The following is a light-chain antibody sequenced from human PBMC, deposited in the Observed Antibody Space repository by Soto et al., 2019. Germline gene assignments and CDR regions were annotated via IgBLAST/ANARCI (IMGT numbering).Light chain of an antibody. Sequence: QSALTQPASVSGAPGQSITISCNGTSSDVGGYNYVSWDQQHPGKAPKLMIYDVSNRPSGVSNRFSGSKSGNTASLTISGLQAEDEADYYCSSYTSSSTLYVVFGGGTQLTVL. CDR2: DVS. V-gene: IGLV2-14*01. J-gene: IGLJ2*01. CDR3: SSYTSSSTLYVV. CDR1: SSDVGGYNY.